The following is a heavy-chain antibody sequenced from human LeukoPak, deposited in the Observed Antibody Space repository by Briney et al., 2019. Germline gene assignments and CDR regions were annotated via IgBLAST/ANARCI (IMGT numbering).Heavy chain of an antibody. J-gene: IGHJ3*01. CDR1: GFRFSSYA. Sequence: PGGSLRLSCAASGFRFSSYAMTWVRQAPGKGLEWVSIISGSGGTTYYADSVKGRFAISRDNSKNTLYLQMSSLRVEDTAVYYCAAEGRPTVVTFRKGAVDLWGQGTMVTVSS. V-gene: IGHV3-23*01. D-gene: IGHD4-23*01. CDR2: ISGSGGTT. CDR3: AAEGRPTVVTFRKGAVDL.